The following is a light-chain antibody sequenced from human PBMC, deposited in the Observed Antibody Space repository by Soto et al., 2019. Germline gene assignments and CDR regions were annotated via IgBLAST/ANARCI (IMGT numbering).Light chain of an antibody. V-gene: IGLV2-23*01. CDR3: CSYTDTTTSVV. Sequence: QSVLTQPASVSGSPGQSITISCSGTSSDVGSYNLVSWYQQFPGKAPKLIIYEGSKRPSGVSSRFSGSKSGNTASLTVSNLQAEDEADYYCCSYTDTTTSVVFGRGTKLTVL. J-gene: IGLJ3*02. CDR2: EGS. CDR1: SSDVGSYNL.